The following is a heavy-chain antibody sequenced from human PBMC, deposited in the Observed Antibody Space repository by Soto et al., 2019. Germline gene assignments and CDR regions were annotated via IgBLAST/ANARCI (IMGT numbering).Heavy chain of an antibody. CDR3: VRVVAITGYPDN. CDR1: GGTFSSYA. D-gene: IGHD5-12*01. Sequence: QVQLVQSGAEVRQPASSVKVSCKTSGGTFSSYAISWVRQSPGQGLEWMGGIVPIVDTSTYAQKFQGRGTITADETTSTASMELSSLISDDTAIYYCVRVVAITGYPDNWGKGTLVTVSS. J-gene: IGHJ4*02. CDR2: IVPIVDTS. V-gene: IGHV1-69*12.